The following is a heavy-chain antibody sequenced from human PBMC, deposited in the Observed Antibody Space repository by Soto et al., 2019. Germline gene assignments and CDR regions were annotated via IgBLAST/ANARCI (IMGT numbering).Heavy chain of an antibody. Sequence: QVQLQQWGAGLLKPSETLSLTCAVYGGSFSGYYWSWIRQPPGKGLEWIGEINHSGSTNYNPSLKSRVTISVDTSKNQFSLKLSSVTAADTVVYYCARGGGYCSGGSCYPWWGQGTLVTVSS. D-gene: IGHD2-15*01. CDR3: ARGGGYCSGGSCYPW. J-gene: IGHJ4*02. V-gene: IGHV4-34*01. CDR2: INHSGST. CDR1: GGSFSGYY.